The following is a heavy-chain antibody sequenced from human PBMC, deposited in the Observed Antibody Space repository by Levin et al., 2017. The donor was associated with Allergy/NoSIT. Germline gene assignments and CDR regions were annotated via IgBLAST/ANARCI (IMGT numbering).Heavy chain of an antibody. J-gene: IGHJ4*02. V-gene: IGHV3-9*01. D-gene: IGHD3-16*02. CDR2: ISWNSGSI. Sequence: LSLTCAASGFTFDDYAMHWVRQAPGKGLEWVSGISWNSGSIGYADSVKGRFTISRDNAKNSLYLQMNSLRAEDTALYYCAKARLSQSTFDYWGQGTLVTVSS. CDR1: GFTFDDYA. CDR3: AKARLSQSTFDY.